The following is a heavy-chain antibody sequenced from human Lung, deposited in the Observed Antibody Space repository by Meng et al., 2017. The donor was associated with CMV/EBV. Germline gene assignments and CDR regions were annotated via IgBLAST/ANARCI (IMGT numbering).Heavy chain of an antibody. CDR2: IYYSGST. Sequence: VQCRESGQGLGKPSETRSLTCTVSGGSISSYYWSWIRQPPGKGLEWIGYIYYSGSTNYNPSLKSRVTISVDTSKNQFSLKLSSVTAADTAVYYCAREEGIGGFDPWGQGTLVTVSS. J-gene: IGHJ5*02. CDR3: AREEGIGGFDP. D-gene: IGHD3-10*01. CDR1: GGSISSYY. V-gene: IGHV4-59*01.